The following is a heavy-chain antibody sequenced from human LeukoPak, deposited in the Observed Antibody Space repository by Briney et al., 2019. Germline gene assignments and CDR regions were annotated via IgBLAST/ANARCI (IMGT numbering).Heavy chain of an antibody. D-gene: IGHD1-26*01. CDR2: VNSDGSSI. Sequence: PGGSLRLSCAASGFTFSSYWMHWVRQAPGKGLVWVSRVNSDGSSINYADSVKGRSTISRDNSKNTLYLQMNSLRAEDTAVYYCAKGGRAHFGFWGQGTLVAVSS. CDR3: AKGGRAHFGF. J-gene: IGHJ4*02. V-gene: IGHV3-74*01. CDR1: GFTFSSYW.